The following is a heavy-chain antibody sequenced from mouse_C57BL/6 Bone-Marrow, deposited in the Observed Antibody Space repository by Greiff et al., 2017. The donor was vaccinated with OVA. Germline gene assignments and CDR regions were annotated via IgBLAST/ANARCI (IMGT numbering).Heavy chain of an antibody. J-gene: IGHJ2*01. CDR1: GFTFSSYG. Sequence: EVMLVESGGDLVKPGGSLPLSCAASGFTFSSYGMSWVRQTPDKRLEWVATISSGGSYTYYPDSVKGRFTIYRDNAKNNRYLQMSSLKSEDTAMYYCARHGDYGSFFDYWGQGTTLTGSS. CDR2: ISSGGSYT. D-gene: IGHD1-1*01. V-gene: IGHV5-6*01. CDR3: ARHGDYGSFFDY.